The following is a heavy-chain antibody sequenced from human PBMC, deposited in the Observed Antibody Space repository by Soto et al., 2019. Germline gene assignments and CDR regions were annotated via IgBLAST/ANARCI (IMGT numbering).Heavy chain of an antibody. Sequence: SSEKVSSKASGPPFSSYTIIWVRQTPGQGQEREGKIITILSIENYAQKVQGRVTITADESTSTAYMELSNQRSKATAENHCARDLMIFGVGANTPYRGSVMKVWGQGATVSV. V-gene: IGHV1-69*04. D-gene: IGHD3-3*01. CDR3: ARDLMIFGVGANTPYRGSVMKV. CDR2: IITILSIE. CDR1: GPPFSSYT. J-gene: IGHJ6*01.